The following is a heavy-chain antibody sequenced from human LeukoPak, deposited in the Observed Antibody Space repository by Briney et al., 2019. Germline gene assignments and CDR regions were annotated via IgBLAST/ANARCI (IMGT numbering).Heavy chain of an antibody. V-gene: IGHV4-59*01. J-gene: IGHJ4*02. CDR1: DGSISSYY. CDR2: IYYSGST. D-gene: IGHD5-18*01. Sequence: SETLSLTCTVSDGSISSYYWSWIRQPPGKGLEWIGYIYYSGSTKYNPSLKSRVTISLDTSKNQFSLKLSSVTAADTAVYYCARGRYSYGYGYWAQGTLVTVSS. CDR3: ARGRYSYGYGY.